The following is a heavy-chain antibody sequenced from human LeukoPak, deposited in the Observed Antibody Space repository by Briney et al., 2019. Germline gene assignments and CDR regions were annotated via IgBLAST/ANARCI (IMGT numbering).Heavy chain of an antibody. CDR3: ARWGSNMAREKGDH. CDR2: IYYSGIV. Sequence: SETLSLTCSVPGGSISDYYWSWIRQPPGKGLEWIGYIYYSGIVNYNPSLKTRVTISVDTSKNQFSLKLNSVTAADTAVYYCARWGSNMAREKGDHWGQGTLVTVSS. D-gene: IGHD3-10*01. CDR1: GGSISDYY. V-gene: IGHV4-59*08. J-gene: IGHJ4*02.